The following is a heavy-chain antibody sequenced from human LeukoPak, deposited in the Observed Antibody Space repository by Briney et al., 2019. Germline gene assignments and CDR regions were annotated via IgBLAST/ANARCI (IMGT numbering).Heavy chain of an antibody. CDR3: AYAPFYDLWSGYHPDY. J-gene: IGHJ4*02. D-gene: IGHD3-3*01. V-gene: IGHV3-23*01. CDR1: GFTFSSYA. CDR2: ISGSGSST. Sequence: GGSLRLSCAASGFTFSSYAMSWVRQAPGKGLEWVSDISGSGSSTYYADSVKGRFTISRDNSKNTLYLQMNSLRAEDTAVYYCAYAPFYDLWSGYHPDYWGQGTLVTVSS.